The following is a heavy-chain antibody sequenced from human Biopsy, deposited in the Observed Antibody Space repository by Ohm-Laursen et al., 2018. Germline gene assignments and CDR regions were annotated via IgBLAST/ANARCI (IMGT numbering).Heavy chain of an antibody. Sequence: GTLSLTCAVFGKTFSDYQWSWIRQPPGKGLEWIGQINQAGTTNYNPSLKSRVSISADASKYEFSLRLTSVTAAGTAVYLCGNEVHGRDYWGLGAQVTASS. CDR3: GNEVHGRDY. D-gene: IGHD2-15*01. CDR1: GKTFSDYQ. J-gene: IGHJ4*02. V-gene: IGHV4-34*08. CDR2: INQAGTT.